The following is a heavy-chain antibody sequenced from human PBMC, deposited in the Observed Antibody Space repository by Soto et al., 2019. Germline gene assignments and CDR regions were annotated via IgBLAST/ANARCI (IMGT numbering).Heavy chain of an antibody. CDR2: IGVSHSHI. CDR1: GFTFSSYN. V-gene: IGHV3-21*01. D-gene: IGHD5-18*01. J-gene: IGHJ4*02. CDR3: AALGGYIFGTAEFDY. Sequence: EVQLVESGGGLVKPGGSLRLSCAASGFTFSSYNMNWVRQAPGKGLEWVSSIGVSHSHIYYADSVKGRFTISRDDAKNSSYLQMNRLRAENTAVYYCAALGGYIFGTAEFDYWGQGTLVTVSS.